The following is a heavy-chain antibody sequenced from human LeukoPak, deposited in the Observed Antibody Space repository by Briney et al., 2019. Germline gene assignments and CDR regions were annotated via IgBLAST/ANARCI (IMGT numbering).Heavy chain of an antibody. CDR3: ARGASDYDFWSGYYTGRSAFDI. D-gene: IGHD3-3*01. J-gene: IGHJ3*02. CDR1: GFTFDDYA. V-gene: IGHV3-9*01. CDR2: ISWNSGSI. Sequence: PGRSLRLSCAASGFTFDDYAMHWVRQAPGKGLEWVSGISWNSGSIGYADSVKGRFTISRDNAKNSLYLQMNSLRAEDTAVYYCARGASDYDFWSGYYTGRSAFDIWGQGTMVTVSS.